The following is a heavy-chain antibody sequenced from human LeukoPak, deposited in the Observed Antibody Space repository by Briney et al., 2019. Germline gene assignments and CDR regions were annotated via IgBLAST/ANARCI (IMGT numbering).Heavy chain of an antibody. Sequence: GASVKVSYKAAGYTFTSYAMHWVRQAPGQRLEWMGWINAGNGNTKYSQEFQGRVTITRDTSASTAYMELSSLRSEDMAVYYCARERGYGDYVTYAFDIWGQGTMVTVSS. CDR3: ARERGYGDYVTYAFDI. J-gene: IGHJ3*02. CDR2: INAGNGNT. CDR1: GYTFTSYA. V-gene: IGHV1-3*03. D-gene: IGHD4-17*01.